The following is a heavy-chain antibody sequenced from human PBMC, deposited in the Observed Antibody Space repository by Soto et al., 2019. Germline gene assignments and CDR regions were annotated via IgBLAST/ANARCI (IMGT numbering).Heavy chain of an antibody. V-gene: IGHV1-3*01. CDR2: INAGNGNT. J-gene: IGHJ3*02. CDR3: AREWLFPIDAFDI. Sequence: ASVKVSCTASGYTFTSYAMHWVRQAPGQRLEWMGWINAGNGNTKYSQKFQGRVTITRDSSASTAYMELSSLRSEDTAVYYWAREWLFPIDAFDIWGQGTMVTVSS. CDR1: GYTFTSYA. D-gene: IGHD3-22*01.